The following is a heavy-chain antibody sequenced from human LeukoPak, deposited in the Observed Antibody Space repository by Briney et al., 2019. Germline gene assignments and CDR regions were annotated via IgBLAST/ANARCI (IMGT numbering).Heavy chain of an antibody. V-gene: IGHV1-8*01. J-gene: IGHJ6*02. CDR1: GYTFTSYD. CDR3: ARDPTNYYYYYGMDV. CDR2: MNPNSGNT. Sequence: GASVKVSCKASGYTFTSYDINWVRQATGQGLEWMGWMNPNSGNTGYAQKFQGRVTMTRNTSISTAYMELSSLRSEDTAVYYCARDPTNYYYYYGMDVWGQGTTVTVSS.